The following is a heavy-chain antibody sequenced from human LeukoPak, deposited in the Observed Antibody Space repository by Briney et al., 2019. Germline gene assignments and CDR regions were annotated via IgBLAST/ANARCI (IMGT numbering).Heavy chain of an antibody. J-gene: IGHJ4*02. D-gene: IGHD4-23*01. CDR1: GFTFSSYW. CDR3: ARDHYGVNSVDY. CDR2: INSDGSRL. Sequence: GGSLRLSCAASGFTFSSYWMYWVRQAPGKGLVWVSRINSDGSRLSYADSVKGRFTISRDNAESTLYLQMNSLRAEDTAVYYCARDHYGVNSVDYWGQGILVTVSS. V-gene: IGHV3-74*01.